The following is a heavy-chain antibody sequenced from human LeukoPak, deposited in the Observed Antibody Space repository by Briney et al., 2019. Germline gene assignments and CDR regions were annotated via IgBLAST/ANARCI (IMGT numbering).Heavy chain of an antibody. Sequence: PSETLSLTCTVSGGSISSYYWSWIRHPAGKGLEWIGRMYTSGRTIYNPSLKSRVTMSIDTSKNQFSLKLNSVTAADTAVYYCARDLGSVTGTTNWFDPWGQGTLVTVSS. CDR3: ARDLGSVTGTTNWFDP. D-gene: IGHD1-7*01. CDR2: MYTSGRT. CDR1: GGSISSYY. V-gene: IGHV4-4*07. J-gene: IGHJ5*02.